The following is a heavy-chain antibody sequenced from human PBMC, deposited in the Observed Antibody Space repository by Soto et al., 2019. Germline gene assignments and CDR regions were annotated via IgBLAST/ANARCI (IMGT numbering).Heavy chain of an antibody. CDR2: IKQDGSEK. CDR1: GFTFSSYW. CDR3: ARTLTWYYDFWSGYPWGMDV. V-gene: IGHV3-7*01. J-gene: IGHJ6*02. D-gene: IGHD3-3*01. Sequence: GGSLRLSCAASGFTFSSYWMSWVRQAPGKGLEWVANIKQDGSEKYYVDSVKGRFTISRDNAKNSLYLQMNSLRAEDTAVYYCARTLTWYYDFWSGYPWGMDVWGQGTTVTVSS.